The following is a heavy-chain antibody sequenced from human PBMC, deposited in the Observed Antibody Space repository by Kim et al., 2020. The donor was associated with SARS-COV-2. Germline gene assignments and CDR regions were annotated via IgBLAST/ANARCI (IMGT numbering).Heavy chain of an antibody. D-gene: IGHD6-13*01. Sequence: ASVKVSCKVSGYTLTELSMHWVRQAPGKGLEWMGGFDPEDGETIYAQKFQGRVTMTEDTSTDTAYMELSSLRYEDTAVYYCATLSDSSSWYDHAFDIWGQGTMVTVSS. V-gene: IGHV1-24*01. CDR1: GYTLTELS. CDR3: ATLSDSSSWYDHAFDI. CDR2: FDPEDGET. J-gene: IGHJ3*02.